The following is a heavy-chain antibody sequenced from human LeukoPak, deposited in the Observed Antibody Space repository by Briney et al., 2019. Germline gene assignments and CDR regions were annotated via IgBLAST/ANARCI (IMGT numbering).Heavy chain of an antibody. D-gene: IGHD3-22*01. CDR3: ARTLYYYDSSGYYDY. CDR1: GYTFTSYG. Sequence: RRASVKVSCKASGYTFTSYGISWVRQAPGQGLEWMGWISAYNGNTNYAQKLQGRVTMTTDTSTSTAYMELRSLRSDDTAVYYCARTLYYYDSSGYYDYWGQGTLVTVSS. V-gene: IGHV1-18*01. J-gene: IGHJ4*02. CDR2: ISAYNGNT.